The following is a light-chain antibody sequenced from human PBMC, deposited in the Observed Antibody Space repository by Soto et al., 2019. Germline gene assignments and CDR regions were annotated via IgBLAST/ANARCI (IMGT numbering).Light chain of an antibody. CDR1: SGSVSTTYY. J-gene: IGLJ2*01. Sequence: QTVVTQEPSFSVSPGGTVTLTCGLTSGSVSTTYYPSWYQQTPGQAPRTLIYSTNIRSSGGPDRFSGSILGNKAALTITGAQADDESDYHCMLYMGGGLVVFGGGTKVTVL. V-gene: IGLV8-61*01. CDR3: MLYMGGGLVV. CDR2: STN.